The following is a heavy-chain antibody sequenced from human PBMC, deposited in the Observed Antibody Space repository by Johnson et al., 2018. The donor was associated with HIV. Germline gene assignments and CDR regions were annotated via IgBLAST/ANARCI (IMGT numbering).Heavy chain of an antibody. V-gene: IGHV3-11*04. CDR2: ISGSGGTM. Sequence: QMLLVESGGGLVKPGGSLRLSCAASGFTFHDSYMSWIRQAPGKGLEWISYISGSGGTMYSADSVKGRFTISRNNANNSLHLQMNNLRAEDTAVYFCATVWRNEGRHSFYTWGQGTVVTVSS. J-gene: IGHJ3*02. D-gene: IGHD1-1*01. CDR3: ATVWRNEGRHSFYT. CDR1: GFTFHDSY.